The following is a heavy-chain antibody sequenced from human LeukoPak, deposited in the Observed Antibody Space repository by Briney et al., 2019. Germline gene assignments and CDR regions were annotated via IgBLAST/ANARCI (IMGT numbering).Heavy chain of an antibody. CDR3: AKVKESSWYFDY. V-gene: IGHV3-23*01. Sequence: GGSLRLSRAASGFTFSSYAMSWVRQAPGKGLEWVSAISGSGGSTYYADSVKGRFTISRDNSKNTLYLQMNSLRAEDTAVYYCAKVKESSWYFDYWGQGTLVTVSS. J-gene: IGHJ4*02. CDR2: ISGSGGST. CDR1: GFTFSSYA. D-gene: IGHD6-13*01.